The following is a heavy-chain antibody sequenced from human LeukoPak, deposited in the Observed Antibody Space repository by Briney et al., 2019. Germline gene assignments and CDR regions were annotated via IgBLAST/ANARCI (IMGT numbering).Heavy chain of an antibody. V-gene: IGHV1-2*02. CDR2: INPNSGGT. Sequence: ASVKVSCKASGYTFTGYYMHWVRQAPGQGLEWMGWINPNSGGTNYAQKFQGRVTMTRDTSISTAYMELSRLRSDDTAVYYCARGSYGSGSYNPLKLDYWGQGTLVTVSS. CDR3: ARGSYGSGSYNPLKLDY. J-gene: IGHJ4*02. D-gene: IGHD3-10*01. CDR1: GYTFTGYY.